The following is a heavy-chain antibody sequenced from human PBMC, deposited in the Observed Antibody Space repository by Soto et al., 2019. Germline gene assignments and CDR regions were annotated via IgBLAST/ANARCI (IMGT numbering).Heavy chain of an antibody. CDR2: MNPNSDNT. D-gene: IGHD4-17*01. V-gene: IGHV1-8*02. Sequence: QVQLVQSGAEVKKPGASVKVSCKASGYTFTSYDINWVRQATGQGIERMGWMNPNSDNTGYAHKFQGRATMTRNTSMITAYMELSLLRSADTAVYYCARTLYGANVAYWGQVTLFTVAA. CDR1: GYTFTSYD. J-gene: IGHJ4*02. CDR3: ARTLYGANVAY.